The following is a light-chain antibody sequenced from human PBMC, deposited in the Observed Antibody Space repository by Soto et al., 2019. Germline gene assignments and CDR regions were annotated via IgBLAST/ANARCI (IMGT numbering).Light chain of an antibody. CDR3: QQYNSYSWT. Sequence: IVMTQSPATLSVSPGERATLSCRASQSINSNLAWYQQKPGQAPRLLMFRASIRAAGFPARFSGSGSGTEFTLTISSLQPDDFATYYCQQYNSYSWTFGQGTKVEIK. CDR2: RAS. V-gene: IGKV3-15*01. CDR1: QSINSN. J-gene: IGKJ1*01.